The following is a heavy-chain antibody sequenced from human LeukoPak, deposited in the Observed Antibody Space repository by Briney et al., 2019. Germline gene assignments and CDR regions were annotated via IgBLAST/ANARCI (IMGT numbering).Heavy chain of an antibody. D-gene: IGHD3-22*01. CDR3: AKRGVVIRVILVGFHKEAYYFDS. Sequence: GGSLRLSCAVSGITLSNYGMSWVRQAPGEGLEWVAGISDSGGRTNYADSVKGRFTISRDHPKNTLYLQMNSRRAEDTALYFCAKRGVVIRVILVGFHKEAYYFDSWGQGALVTVSS. J-gene: IGHJ4*02. CDR1: GITLSNYG. V-gene: IGHV3-23*01. CDR2: ISDSGGRT.